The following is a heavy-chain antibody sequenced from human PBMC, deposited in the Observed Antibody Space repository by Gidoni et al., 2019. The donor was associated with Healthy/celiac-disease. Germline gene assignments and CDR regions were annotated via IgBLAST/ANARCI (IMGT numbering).Heavy chain of an antibody. CDR1: GFTFSNAW. D-gene: IGHD3-22*01. CDR3: TTSLAFYYDSSGYDNDAFDI. Sequence: EVQLVESGGGLVKPGGSLRLSWAASGFTFSNAWMSWVGQAPGKGLEWVGRIKSKTDGGTTDYASPVKGRFTISRDDSKNTLYLQMNSLKTEDTAVYYCTTSLAFYYDSSGYDNDAFDIWGQGTMVTVSS. V-gene: IGHV3-15*01. CDR2: IKSKTDGGTT. J-gene: IGHJ3*02.